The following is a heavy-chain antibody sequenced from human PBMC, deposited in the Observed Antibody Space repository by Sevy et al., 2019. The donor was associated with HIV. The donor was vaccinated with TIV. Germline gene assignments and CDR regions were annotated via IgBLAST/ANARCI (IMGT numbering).Heavy chain of an antibody. CDR3: AKALLDRGYCSGGSCSQLLFDY. J-gene: IGHJ4*02. CDR2: ISWNSGSI. CDR1: GFTFDDYA. V-gene: IGHV3-9*01. Sequence: GGSLRLSCAASGFTFDDYAMHWVRQAPGKGLEWVSGISWNSGSIGYADSVKGRFSISRDNAKNSLYLQMNSLRAEDTALYYCAKALLDRGYCSGGSCSQLLFDYCGQGTLVTVSS. D-gene: IGHD2-15*01.